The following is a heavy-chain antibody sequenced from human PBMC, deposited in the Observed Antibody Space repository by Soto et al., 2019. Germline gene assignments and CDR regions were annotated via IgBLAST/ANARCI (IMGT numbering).Heavy chain of an antibody. Sequence: PGGSLRLSCAASGFTFSSYGMHWVRQAPGKGLEWVAVISYDGSNKYYADSVKGRFTISRDNSKNTLYLQMNSLRAEDTAVYYCAKDPSIAARQQYYHYFYGMDVWGQGASVTVSS. J-gene: IGHJ6*02. D-gene: IGHD6-6*01. CDR2: ISYDGSNK. V-gene: IGHV3-30*18. CDR1: GFTFSSYG. CDR3: AKDPSIAARQQYYHYFYGMDV.